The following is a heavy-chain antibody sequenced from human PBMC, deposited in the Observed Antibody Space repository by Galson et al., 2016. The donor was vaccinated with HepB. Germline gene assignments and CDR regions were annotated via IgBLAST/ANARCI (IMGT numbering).Heavy chain of an antibody. Sequence: SLRLSCAASGFTFRNYALSWVRRAPGKGLEWVSHIDAPTPHTPYADSVRGRFSIYRDNSRDTLYLQMDSLTAEDSAIYYCTTWLSHHFDYWGQGTRVTVSS. CDR3: TTWLSHHFDY. CDR1: GFTFRNYA. V-gene: IGHV3-23*01. D-gene: IGHD6-19*01. J-gene: IGHJ4*02. CDR2: IDAPTPHT.